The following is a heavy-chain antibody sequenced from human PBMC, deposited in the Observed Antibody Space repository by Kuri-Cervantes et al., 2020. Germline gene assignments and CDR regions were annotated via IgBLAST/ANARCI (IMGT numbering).Heavy chain of an antibody. Sequence: SETLSLTCTVSGGSISSGDYYWSWIRQPPGKGLEWIGYIYYSGSTNYNPSLKSRVAISVDTSKNQFSLKLNSVTAADTAVYFCARVRSVNNFWSGRYFFDSWGQGTLVTVSS. D-gene: IGHD3-3*01. CDR3: ARVRSVNNFWSGRYFFDS. V-gene: IGHV4-61*08. CDR2: IYYSGST. CDR1: GGSISSGDYY. J-gene: IGHJ4*02.